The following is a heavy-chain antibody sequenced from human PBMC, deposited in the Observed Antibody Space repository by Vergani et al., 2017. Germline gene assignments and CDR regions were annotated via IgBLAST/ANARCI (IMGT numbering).Heavy chain of an antibody. D-gene: IGHD6-13*01. CDR1: RYTFKTYG. J-gene: IGHJ4*02. V-gene: IGHV3-33*01. Sequence: QGQLVESGGGIVQPGRSLTLSCVASRYTFKTYGMHWVRQAPGKGLEWVGLIYYDGSNAYYADSVKGRFTISRDNSKNTLYLQMSSLRAEDTAVYYCARGEGSSSWYVWFDYWGQGTLVTVSS. CDR2: IYYDGSNA. CDR3: ARGEGSSSWYVWFDY.